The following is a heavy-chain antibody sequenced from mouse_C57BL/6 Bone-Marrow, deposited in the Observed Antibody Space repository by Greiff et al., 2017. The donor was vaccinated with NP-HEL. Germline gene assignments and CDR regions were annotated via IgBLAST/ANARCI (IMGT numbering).Heavy chain of an antibody. CDR1: GFTFSNYW. V-gene: IGHV6-3*01. D-gene: IGHD2-4*01. Sequence: EVKVEESGGGLVQPGGSMKLSCVASGFTFSNYWMNWVRQSPEKGLEWVAQIRLKSDNYATHYAESVKGRFTISRDDSKSSVYLQMNNLRAEDTGIYYCTLIYYDPFAYWGQGTLVTVSA. CDR2: IRLKSDNYAT. CDR3: TLIYYDPFAY. J-gene: IGHJ3*01.